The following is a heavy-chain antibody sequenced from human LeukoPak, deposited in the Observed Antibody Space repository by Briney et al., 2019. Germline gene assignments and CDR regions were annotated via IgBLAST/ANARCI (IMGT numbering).Heavy chain of an antibody. CDR1: GYTFTSYW. D-gene: IGHD1-26*01. Sequence: VESLKISCQGSGYTFTSYWIDRARPIPGKGLGWDGIIYPSDSDTRYSPSFQGQVTISTDKSIRTAYLQWSSLKASDTAMYYCAIQWGSGGYDYWGQGTLVTVSS. J-gene: IGHJ4*02. CDR3: AIQWGSGGYDY. V-gene: IGHV5-51*01. CDR2: IYPSDSDT.